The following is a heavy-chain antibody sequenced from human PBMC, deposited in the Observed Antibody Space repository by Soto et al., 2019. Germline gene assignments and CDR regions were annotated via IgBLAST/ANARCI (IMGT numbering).Heavy chain of an antibody. D-gene: IGHD1-26*01. J-gene: IGHJ3*02. V-gene: IGHV3-74*01. CDR3: ARGSGSDNKGAFDI. CDR2: INSDGSST. Sequence: GESLKISCAASGFTFSSYWMHWVRQAPGKGLVWVSRINSDGSSTSYADSVKGRFTISRDNAKNTLYLQMNSLRAEDTAVYYCARGSGSDNKGAFDIWGQGTMVTVSS. CDR1: GFTFSSYW.